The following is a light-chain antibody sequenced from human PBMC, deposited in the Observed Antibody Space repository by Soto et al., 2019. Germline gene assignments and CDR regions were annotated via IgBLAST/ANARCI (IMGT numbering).Light chain of an antibody. CDR3: QQYYNWPRT. CDR1: QSISSN. V-gene: IGKV3-15*01. CDR2: GAS. J-gene: IGKJ1*01. Sequence: EIVMTQSPATLSVVPGKRATLSCRASQSISSNLAWYQQKPGQAPRLLTYGASTRATGIPARFSGSGSGTEFTLTISSLQPEDFAVYYCQQYYNWPRTFGQGTKVDIK.